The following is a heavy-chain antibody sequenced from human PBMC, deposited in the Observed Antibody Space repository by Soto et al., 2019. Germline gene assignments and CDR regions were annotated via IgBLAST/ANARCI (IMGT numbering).Heavy chain of an antibody. CDR2: FSGSGGST. CDR1: GFTFSSYA. D-gene: IGHD6-13*01. CDR3: AKDSGSSWYGDAFHI. J-gene: IGHJ3*02. V-gene: IGHV3-23*01. Sequence: EVQLLESGGGLVQPGGALRLSCAASGFTFSSYAMSWVRQAPGKGLEWVSTFSGSGGSTYYADSVKGRFTISRDNSKNTLYLQTNSLRAEDTAVYYCAKDSGSSWYGDAFHIWGQGTMVTVSS.